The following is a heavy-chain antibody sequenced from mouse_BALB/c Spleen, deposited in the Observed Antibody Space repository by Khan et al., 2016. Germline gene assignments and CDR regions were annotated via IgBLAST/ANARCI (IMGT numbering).Heavy chain of an antibody. Sequence: EVQLVETGGGLVQPKGSLKLSCAASGFTFNTNAMKWVRQAPGKGLEWVARIRSKSNNYATYYADSVKDRITISRDESQSMLYLQMNNLTSEDTAMYYFVRAPLSSDAMDYWGQGTSVTVSS. CDR2: IRSKSNNYAT. CDR1: GFTFNTNA. CDR3: VRAPLSSDAMDY. D-gene: IGHD1-1*01. V-gene: IGHV10S3*01. J-gene: IGHJ4*01.